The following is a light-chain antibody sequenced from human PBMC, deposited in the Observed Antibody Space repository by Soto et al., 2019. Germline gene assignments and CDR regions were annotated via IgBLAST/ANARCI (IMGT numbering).Light chain of an antibody. Sequence: QSVLTQPASVSGSPGQSITISCTGTSSDIALYNYVSWYQQHPGKAPKLVIYEVTHRPSGVSNRFSGSKSGNTASLTISGLQTDDEADYYCSSYTSSRSLVFGTGTKVTGL. V-gene: IGLV2-14*01. J-gene: IGLJ1*01. CDR1: SSDIALYNY. CDR2: EVT. CDR3: SSYTSSRSLV.